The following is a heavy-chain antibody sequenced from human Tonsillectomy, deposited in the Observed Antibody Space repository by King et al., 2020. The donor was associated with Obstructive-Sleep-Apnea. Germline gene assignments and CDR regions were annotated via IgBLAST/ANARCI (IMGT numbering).Heavy chain of an antibody. Sequence: VQLQESGPGLVKPSGTLSLTCAVSGGSISSSNWWSWGRQPPGKGLEWIGEIYHSGSTNYNPSLKNRVTISVDKSKNQFSLKLSSVTAADTAVYYCASYRGSGMGFLEMDYWGQGTLVTVSS. CDR2: IYHSGST. CDR1: GGSISSSNW. D-gene: IGHD3-10*01. V-gene: IGHV4-4*02. J-gene: IGHJ4*02. CDR3: ASYRGSGMGFLEMDY.